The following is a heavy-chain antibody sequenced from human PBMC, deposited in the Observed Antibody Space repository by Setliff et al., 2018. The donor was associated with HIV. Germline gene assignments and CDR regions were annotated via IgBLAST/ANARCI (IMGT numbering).Heavy chain of an antibody. CDR1: GYTFTSYA. CDR3: AGVPGRYDSSGYAFDI. J-gene: IGHJ3*02. Sequence: GASVKVSCKASGYTFTSYAMHWVRQAPGQRLEWMGWINAGNGNTKYSQEFQGRVTITRDTSASTAYMELSRLRSDDTAVYYCAGVPGRYDSSGYAFDIWGQGTMVTVSS. D-gene: IGHD3-22*01. V-gene: IGHV1-3*01. CDR2: INAGNGNT.